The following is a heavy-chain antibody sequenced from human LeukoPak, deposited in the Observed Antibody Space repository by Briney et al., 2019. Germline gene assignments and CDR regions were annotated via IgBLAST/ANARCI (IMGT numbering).Heavy chain of an antibody. CDR3: ARDLFHCSSTSCYDDYYYGMDV. D-gene: IGHD2-2*01. Sequence: GGSLRLSCAASGFTFSSYSMNWVRQAPGKGLEWVSSISSSSSYIYYAASVKGRFTISRDNAKNLLYLQMNSLRAEDTAVYYCARDLFHCSSTSCYDDYYYGMDVWGQGTTVTVSS. V-gene: IGHV3-21*01. J-gene: IGHJ6*02. CDR2: ISSSSSYI. CDR1: GFTFSSYS.